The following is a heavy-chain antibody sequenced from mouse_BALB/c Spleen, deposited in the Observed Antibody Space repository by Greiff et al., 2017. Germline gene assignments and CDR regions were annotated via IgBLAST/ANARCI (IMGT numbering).Heavy chain of an antibody. CDR1: GFAFSSYD. CDR3: ARDRHYAMDY. D-gene: IGHD2-14*01. Sequence: EVKLVESGGGLVKPGGSLKLSCAASGFAFSSYDMSWVRQTPEKRLEWVAYISSGGGSTYYPDTVKGRFTISRDNAKNTLYLQMSSLKSEDTAMYYCARDRHYAMDYWGQGTSVTVSS. CDR2: ISSGGGST. J-gene: IGHJ4*01. V-gene: IGHV5-12-1*01.